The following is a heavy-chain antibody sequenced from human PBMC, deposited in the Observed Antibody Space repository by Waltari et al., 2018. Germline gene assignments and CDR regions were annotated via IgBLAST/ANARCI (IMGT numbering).Heavy chain of an antibody. CDR3: ARGFGRGX. Sequence: QVXLGXXGAEXKXPGAXVKVSCRTSXYAFSDYDINWVRQASGQGLEWMGLMKXKSGSASYAQXFQGRVTMTRNTSTSTAXMELSSLTXEXTAXYYCARGFGRGXWGQGALVTVSS. D-gene: IGHD1-26*01. J-gene: IGHJ4*02. CDR1: XYAFSDYD. CDR2: MKXKSGSA. V-gene: IGHV1-8*02.